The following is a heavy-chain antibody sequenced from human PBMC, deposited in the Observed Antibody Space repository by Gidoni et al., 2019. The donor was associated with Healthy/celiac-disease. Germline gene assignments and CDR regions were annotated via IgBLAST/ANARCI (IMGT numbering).Heavy chain of an antibody. Sequence: QVQLQESGPGLVKPSQTLSLTCTVSGRSISSGGYYWSWIRHHPGKGLEWIGYIYYSGSTYYNPSLKSRVTISVDTSKNQFSLKLSSVTAADTAVYYCARSGTSNWFDPWGQGTLVTVSS. CDR3: ARSGTSNWFDP. J-gene: IGHJ5*02. D-gene: IGHD1-7*01. CDR2: IYYSGST. CDR1: GRSISSGGYY. V-gene: IGHV4-31*03.